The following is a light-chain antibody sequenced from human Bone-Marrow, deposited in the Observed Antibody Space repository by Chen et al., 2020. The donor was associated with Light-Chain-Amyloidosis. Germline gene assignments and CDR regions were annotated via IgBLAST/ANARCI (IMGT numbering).Light chain of an antibody. V-gene: IGLV1-51*02. Sequence: QSVLTQPPSVSAAPGQKVTISCSGSNSNIGINYVSWYQQLPGTSPKLLIYENNQRPSGMTDRFAGSKSGTAGTLGVGGLQTGDEAEYYCATWDSSLTVWMFGGGTKLTVL. CDR3: ATWDSSLTVWM. CDR2: ENN. J-gene: IGLJ3*02. CDR1: NSNIGINY.